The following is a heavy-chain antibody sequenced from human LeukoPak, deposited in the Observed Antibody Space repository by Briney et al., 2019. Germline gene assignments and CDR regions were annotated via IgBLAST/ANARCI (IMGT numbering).Heavy chain of an antibody. Sequence: PGGSLRLSCAASGFTFSDYYMSWIRQAPGKGLEWVSAISGSGGSTYYADSVKGRFTISRDNSKNTLYLQMNSLRAEDTAVYYCAKGHSGYDPEIDYWGQGTLVTVSS. V-gene: IGHV3-23*01. CDR2: ISGSGGST. CDR1: GFTFSDYY. CDR3: AKGHSGYDPEIDY. J-gene: IGHJ4*02. D-gene: IGHD5-12*01.